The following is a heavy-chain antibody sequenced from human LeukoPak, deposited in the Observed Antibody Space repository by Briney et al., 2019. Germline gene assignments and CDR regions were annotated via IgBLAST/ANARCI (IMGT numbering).Heavy chain of an antibody. D-gene: IGHD2-15*01. J-gene: IGHJ6*02. CDR3: ARDPPRIVVVVAATNYYGMDV. V-gene: IGHV1-18*01. CDR1: GYTFTSYG. Sequence: GASVTVSFTASGYTFTSYGISWARQAPGQGLEWMGWISAYNGNTNYAQKLQGRVTMTTDTSTSTAYMELRSLRSDDTAVYYCARDPPRIVVVVAATNYYGMDVWGQGTTVTVSS. CDR2: ISAYNGNT.